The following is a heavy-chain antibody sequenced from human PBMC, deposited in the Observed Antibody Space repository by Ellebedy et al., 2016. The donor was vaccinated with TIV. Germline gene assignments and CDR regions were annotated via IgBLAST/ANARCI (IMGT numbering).Heavy chain of an antibody. CDR3: AKIHGQNSVLDY. CDR1: GFTFSSYA. Sequence: GESLKISXAASGFTFSSYAMHWVRQAPGKGLEWVAVISYDGSNKYYADSVKGRFTISRDNSKNTLYLQMNSLRAEDTAVYYCAKIHGQNSVLDYWGQGTLVTVSS. D-gene: IGHD4-23*01. CDR2: ISYDGSNK. J-gene: IGHJ4*02. V-gene: IGHV3-30-3*02.